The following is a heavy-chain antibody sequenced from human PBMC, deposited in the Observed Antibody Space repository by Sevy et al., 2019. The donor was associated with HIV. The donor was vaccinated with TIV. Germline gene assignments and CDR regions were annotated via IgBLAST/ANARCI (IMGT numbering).Heavy chain of an antibody. V-gene: IGHV3-23*01. J-gene: IGHJ6*02. CDR1: GFTFSSYA. Sequence: GGSLRLSCAASGFTFSSYAMSWVRQAPGKGLEWVSAISGSGGSTYYADSVKGRFTISRDNSKNTLYLQMNSLRAEDTAVYYSAKDATRRQYGSGFPHYGMDVWGQGTTVTVSS. CDR2: ISGSGGST. D-gene: IGHD3-10*01. CDR3: AKDATRRQYGSGFPHYGMDV.